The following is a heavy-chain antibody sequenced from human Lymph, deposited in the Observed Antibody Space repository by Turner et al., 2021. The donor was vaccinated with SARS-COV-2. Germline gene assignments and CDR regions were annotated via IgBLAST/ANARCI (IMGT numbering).Heavy chain of an antibody. V-gene: IGHV3-30*10. CDR3: ARYASGGYFYYGMDV. J-gene: IGHJ6*02. D-gene: IGHD3-10*01. CDR2: ISYDGNNK. Sequence: QVKLGESGGGVVKPGRSRRLSGEASGFTFSTYAIYWVRQAPGKALEWGAVISYDGNNKYYTDSVKGLFAISRNNTKNTMYLQLNSLRAEDTAVYSCARYASGGYFYYGMDVWGQGTTVTVSS. CDR1: GFTFSTYA.